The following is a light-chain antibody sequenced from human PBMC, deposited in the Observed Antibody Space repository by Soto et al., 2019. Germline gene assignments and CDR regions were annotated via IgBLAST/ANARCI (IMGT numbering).Light chain of an antibody. V-gene: IGKV3-20*01. J-gene: IGKJ2*01. Sequence: IVLTQSPATLSLSPGERASLSCRASRSVSFAYIAWYQLRPGQAPRLLIYGASSRATGIPDRFSGSGSGTDFTLTIGRLEPEDSAVYYCQQYDTPPYTFGQGIKLEI. CDR2: GAS. CDR1: RSVSFAY. CDR3: QQYDTPPYT.